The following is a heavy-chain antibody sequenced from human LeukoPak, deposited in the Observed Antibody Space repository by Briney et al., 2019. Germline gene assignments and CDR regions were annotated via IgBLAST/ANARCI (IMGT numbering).Heavy chain of an antibody. Sequence: GGSLRLSCAASGFTFSSYGMHWVRQAPGEGLEWVAVIWYDGSNKYYADSVKGRFTISRDNSKNTLYLQMNSLRAEDTAVYYCAKEASIAVAGTHNYYYMDVWGKGTTVTVSS. D-gene: IGHD6-19*01. CDR3: AKEASIAVAGTHNYYYMDV. V-gene: IGHV3-33*06. CDR2: IWYDGSNK. J-gene: IGHJ6*03. CDR1: GFTFSSYG.